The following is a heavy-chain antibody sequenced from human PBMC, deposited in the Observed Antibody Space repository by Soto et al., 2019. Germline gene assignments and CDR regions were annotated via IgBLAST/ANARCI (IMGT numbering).Heavy chain of an antibody. Sequence: SVKVSCKASGFTFTSSAVQWVRQARGQRLEWIGWIVVGSGNTNYAQKFQERVTITRDMSTSTAYMELSSLRSEDTAVYYCAADSFYGDYRHYYYGMDVWGQGTTVTVSS. V-gene: IGHV1-58*01. J-gene: IGHJ6*02. CDR3: AADSFYGDYRHYYYGMDV. CDR2: IVVGSGNT. D-gene: IGHD4-17*01. CDR1: GFTFTSSA.